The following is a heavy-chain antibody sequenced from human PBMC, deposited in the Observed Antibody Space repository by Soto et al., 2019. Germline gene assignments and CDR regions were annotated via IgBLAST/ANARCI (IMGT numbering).Heavy chain of an antibody. Sequence: ASVKVSCKASGYTFTYFGITWLRQATGQGLEWLGWISTYNGNSKYGQKFQGRVTITTESSTRTVYLGLTSLRSDDSAVYYCARSFEVYFYDNRGYYSFSNFAYWGQGTLVTV. CDR3: ARSFEVYFYDNRGYYSFSNFAY. V-gene: IGHV1-18*01. D-gene: IGHD3-22*01. CDR2: ISTYNGNS. J-gene: IGHJ4*02. CDR1: GYTFTYFG.